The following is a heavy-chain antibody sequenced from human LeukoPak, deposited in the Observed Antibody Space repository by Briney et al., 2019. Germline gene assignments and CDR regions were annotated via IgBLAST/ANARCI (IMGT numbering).Heavy chain of an antibody. CDR3: TTDPLMHIVAPILPGGKFDY. V-gene: IGHV3-15*01. CDR1: GSTFSSAW. CDR2: IKSKTDGGTT. J-gene: IGHJ4*02. D-gene: IGHD5-12*01. Sequence: GGSLRLSCAASGSTFSSAWMSWVRQAPGKGLEWVGRIKSKTDGGTTDYAAPVKGRFTISRDDSNNTLYLQMNSLKTEDTAVYYCTTDPLMHIVAPILPGGKFDYWGQGTLVTVSS.